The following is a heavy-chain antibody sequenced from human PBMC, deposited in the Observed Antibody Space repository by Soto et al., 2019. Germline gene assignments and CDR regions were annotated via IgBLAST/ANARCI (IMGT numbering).Heavy chain of an antibody. D-gene: IGHD2-2*01. Sequence: GASVKVSCRATGYTLTNYGITWVRQAPGQGLEWLGWISLYRLETDYAQKFQGRVTMPKDTSTTTTYMELRSLTSDDTAVYYCARAISTSRDNWFDPSGQGSLVTVSS. CDR1: GYTLTNYG. CDR3: ARAISTSRDNWFDP. CDR2: ISLYRLET. V-gene: IGHV1-18*04. J-gene: IGHJ5*02.